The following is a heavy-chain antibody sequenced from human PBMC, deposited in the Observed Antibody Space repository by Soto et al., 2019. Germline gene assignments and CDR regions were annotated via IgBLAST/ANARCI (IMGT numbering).Heavy chain of an antibody. Sequence: QVQLVESGGGVVQPGTSLRLSCVGSGFTFRSYVLHWVRQAPGKGLEWVALTSYDGSNNFYGDSVKGRFTISRHNSRNKVEVQMDSLTFEDSALCYCARWGTTGGLDVWGQGTLVSVSS. D-gene: IGHD3-16*01. CDR1: GFTFRSYV. V-gene: IGHV3-33*05. CDR2: TSYDGSNN. J-gene: IGHJ4*02. CDR3: ARWGTTGGLDV.